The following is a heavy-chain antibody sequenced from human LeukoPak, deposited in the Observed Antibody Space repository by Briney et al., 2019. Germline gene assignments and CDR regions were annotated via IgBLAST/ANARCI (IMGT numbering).Heavy chain of an antibody. CDR2: IYSGGST. V-gene: IGHV3-66*01. Sequence: GGSLRLSCAASGFTVSSNYMSWVRQAPGKGLEWVSVIYSGGSTYYADSVKGRFTISRDNSKNTLYLQMNSLRAEDTAVYYCARDKRTLFEWLTPRPWYFELWGRGTLVTVSS. CDR3: ARDKRTLFEWLTPRPWYFEL. J-gene: IGHJ2*01. D-gene: IGHD3-3*01. CDR1: GFTVSSNY.